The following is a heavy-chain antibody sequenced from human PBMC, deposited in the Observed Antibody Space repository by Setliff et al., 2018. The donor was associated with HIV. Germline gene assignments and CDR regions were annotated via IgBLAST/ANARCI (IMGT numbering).Heavy chain of an antibody. V-gene: IGHV1-8*01. CDR1: GYTFISND. Sequence: ASVKVSCKASGYTFISNDINWVRRTTRQGLEWMGWMSPNSGDTGYAQNFQGRVTMTRDTSMNTAYMELSNLRFEDTAVYYCARGVDAGSDYWGQGTLVTVSS. CDR2: MSPNSGDT. J-gene: IGHJ4*02. CDR3: ARGVDAGSDY. D-gene: IGHD3-10*01.